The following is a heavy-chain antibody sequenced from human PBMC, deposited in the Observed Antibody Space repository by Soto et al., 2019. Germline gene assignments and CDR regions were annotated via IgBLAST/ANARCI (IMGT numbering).Heavy chain of an antibody. Sequence: ASVKVSCKASGYTFTSYGISWVRQSPGQRLEWMGWISAYNGNTNYAQNLQGRVTTTTDTSTNTADKQQRSLRTDDTTAYYYDSHGYGRGWYDRAKISRGDAFGIWGQGTMGTVS. V-gene: IGHV1-18*04. D-gene: IGHD6-19*01. CDR2: ISAYNGNT. J-gene: IGHJ3*02. CDR3: DSHGYGRGWYDRAKISRGDAFGI. CDR1: GYTFTSYG.